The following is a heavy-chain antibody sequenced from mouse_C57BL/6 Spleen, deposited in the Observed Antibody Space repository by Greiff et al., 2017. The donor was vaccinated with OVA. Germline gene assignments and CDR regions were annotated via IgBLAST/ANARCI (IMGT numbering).Heavy chain of an antibody. CDR2: IYPGSGST. V-gene: IGHV1-55*01. CDR3: ARGRNYYGSSYEFAY. D-gene: IGHD1-1*01. Sequence: VQLQQSGAELVKPGASVKMSCKASGYTFTSYWITWVKQRPGQGLEWIGDIYPGSGSTNYNEKFKSKATLTVDTSSSTAYMQLSSLTSEDSAVYYFARGRNYYGSSYEFAYWGQGTLVTVSA. CDR1: GYTFTSYW. J-gene: IGHJ3*01.